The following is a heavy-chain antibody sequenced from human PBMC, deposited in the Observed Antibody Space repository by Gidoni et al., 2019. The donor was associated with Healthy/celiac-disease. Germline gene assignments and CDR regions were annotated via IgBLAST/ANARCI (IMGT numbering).Heavy chain of an antibody. Sequence: EVQLVQSGAEVKTPGESLKISCMGSGYSFTSYWIGWVRQMPGKGLEWMGIIYPGDSDTRYSPSFQGQVTISADKSISTAYLQWSSLKASDTAMYYCARYIWGDFWSGSGLGYWGQGTLVTVSS. CDR3: ARYIWGDFWSGSGLGY. V-gene: IGHV5-51*01. CDR1: GYSFTSYW. CDR2: IYPGDSDT. D-gene: IGHD3-3*01. J-gene: IGHJ4*02.